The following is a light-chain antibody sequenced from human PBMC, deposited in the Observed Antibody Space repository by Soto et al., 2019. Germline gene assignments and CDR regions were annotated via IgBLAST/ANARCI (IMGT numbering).Light chain of an antibody. CDR2: DAS. J-gene: IGKJ1*01. CDR3: QQRSNWPPT. CDR1: QSVSSY. Sequence: EIVLTQSPATLSLSPGERATLSCRASQSVSSYLAWYQQKPGQAPRLLIYDASNRATGIPARFSGSGSGTDFTLTISRLEPEDFAVYYCQQRSNWPPTFGQGTKVENK. V-gene: IGKV3-11*01.